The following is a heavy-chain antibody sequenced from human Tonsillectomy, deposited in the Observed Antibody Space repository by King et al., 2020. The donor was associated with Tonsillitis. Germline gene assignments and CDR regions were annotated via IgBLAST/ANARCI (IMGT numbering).Heavy chain of an antibody. Sequence: QLQESGPGLVKPSETLSLTGTVSGGSISSSSYYWGWIRQPPGKGLEWIGSIYYSGSTYYNPSLKSRVTISVDTSKNQFSLKLSSVTAADTAVYYCARAAFTVVTPRAAFDIWGQGTMVTVSS. CDR2: IYYSGST. CDR3: ARAAFTVVTPRAAFDI. V-gene: IGHV4-39*01. D-gene: IGHD4-23*01. J-gene: IGHJ3*02. CDR1: GGSISSSSYY.